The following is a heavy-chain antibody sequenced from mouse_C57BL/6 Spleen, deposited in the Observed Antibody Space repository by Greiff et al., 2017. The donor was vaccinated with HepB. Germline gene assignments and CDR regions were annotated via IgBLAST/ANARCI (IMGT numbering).Heavy chain of an antibody. Sequence: QVHVKQSGAELVKPGASVKISCKASGYTFTDYYINWVKQRPGQGLEWIGKIGPGSGSTYYNEKFKGKATLTADKSSSTAYMQLSSLTSEDSAVYFCASVNYYGSSYWYFDVWGTGTTVTVSS. CDR2: IGPGSGST. J-gene: IGHJ1*03. CDR3: ASVNYYGSSYWYFDV. CDR1: GYTFTDYY. D-gene: IGHD1-1*01. V-gene: IGHV1-77*01.